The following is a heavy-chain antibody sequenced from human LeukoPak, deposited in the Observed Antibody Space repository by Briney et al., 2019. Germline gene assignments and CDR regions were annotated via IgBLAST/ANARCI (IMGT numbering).Heavy chain of an antibody. Sequence: GASVKVSCKASGYTFTNYAMHWVRQAPGQRLEWMGWINVGNGNTKQSQKFQGRVTITRDTSASTAYMELSSLRSEDTAVYYCARDRFSSSWYDFDYWGQGTLVPSPQ. J-gene: IGHJ4*02. CDR3: ARDRFSSSWYDFDY. CDR1: GYTFTNYA. D-gene: IGHD6-13*01. V-gene: IGHV1-3*01. CDR2: INVGNGNT.